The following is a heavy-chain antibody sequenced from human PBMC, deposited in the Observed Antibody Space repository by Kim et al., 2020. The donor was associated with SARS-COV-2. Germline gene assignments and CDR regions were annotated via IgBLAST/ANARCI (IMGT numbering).Heavy chain of an antibody. D-gene: IGHD3-3*01. CDR3: ARDLITIFGVVTHTLDY. V-gene: IGHV1-46*01. CDR2: INPSGGST. Sequence: ASVKVSCKASGYTFTSYYMHWVRQAPGQGLEWMGIINPSGGSTSYAQKFQGRVTMTRDTSTSTVYMELSSLRSEDTAVYYCARDLITIFGVVTHTLDYWGQGTLVTVSS. CDR1: GYTFTSYY. J-gene: IGHJ4*02.